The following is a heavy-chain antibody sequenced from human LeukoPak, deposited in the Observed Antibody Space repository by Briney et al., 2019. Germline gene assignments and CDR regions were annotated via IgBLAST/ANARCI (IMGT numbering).Heavy chain of an antibody. CDR3: ARAEWGSYWYPWDY. CDR2: IYYSGSA. D-gene: IGHD6-13*01. Sequence: PSETLSLTCTVSGGSISSYYWSWIRQPPGKGLEWIGYIYYSGSANYNPSLKSRVTISVDTSKNQFSLKLSSVTAADTAVYYCARAEWGSYWYPWDYWGQGTLVIVSS. J-gene: IGHJ4*02. V-gene: IGHV4-59*01. CDR1: GGSISSYY.